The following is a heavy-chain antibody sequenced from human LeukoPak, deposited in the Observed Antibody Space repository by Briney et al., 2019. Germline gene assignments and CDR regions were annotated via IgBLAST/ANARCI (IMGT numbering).Heavy chain of an antibody. CDR1: GGSISSGSYY. D-gene: IGHD6-13*01. J-gene: IGHJ6*03. V-gene: IGHV4-61*02. CDR3: ARDDSSSWEPLYYMDV. CDR2: IYTSGST. Sequence: SETLSLTCTVSGGSISSGSYYWSWIRQPAGKGLEWIGRIYTSGSTNYNPSLKSRVTISVDTSKNQFSLKLRSVTAADTAVYYCARDDSSSWEPLYYMDVWGKGTTVTVSS.